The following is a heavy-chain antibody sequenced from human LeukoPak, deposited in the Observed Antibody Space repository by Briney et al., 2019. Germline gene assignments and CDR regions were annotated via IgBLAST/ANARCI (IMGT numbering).Heavy chain of an antibody. J-gene: IGHJ4*02. CDR2: IYYSGST. CDR1: GGSISSGDYY. V-gene: IGHV4-30-4*01. Sequence: SETLSLTCTVSGGSISSGDYYWSWIRQPPGEGLEWIGYIYYSGSTYYNPSLKSRVTISVDTSKNQFSLKLSSVTAADTAVYYCARVALRFLEWLPYYFDYWGQGTLVTVSS. CDR3: ARVALRFLEWLPYYFDY. D-gene: IGHD3-3*01.